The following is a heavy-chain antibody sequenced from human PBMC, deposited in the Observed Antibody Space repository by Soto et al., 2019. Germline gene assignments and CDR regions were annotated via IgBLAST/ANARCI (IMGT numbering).Heavy chain of an antibody. CDR1: GYSFTSYW. J-gene: IGHJ6*02. D-gene: IGHD3-22*01. Sequence: GESLKISCKGSGYSFTSYWIGWVRQMPGKGLEWMGIIYPGDSDTRYSPSFQGQVTISADKSISTAYLQWSSLKASDTAMYYCARHEYGHYYDSSGLYYYYYYGMDVWGQGTTVTVSS. CDR2: IYPGDSDT. CDR3: ARHEYGHYYDSSGLYYYYYYGMDV. V-gene: IGHV5-51*01.